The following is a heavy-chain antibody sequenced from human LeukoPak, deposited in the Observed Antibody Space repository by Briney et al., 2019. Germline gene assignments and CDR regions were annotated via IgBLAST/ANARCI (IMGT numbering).Heavy chain of an antibody. J-gene: IGHJ3*02. CDR3: ARSGSVGYYSWDAFDI. D-gene: IGHD3-3*01. CDR2: INPNSGGT. CDR1: GYSFTSYY. V-gene: IGHV1-2*02. Sequence: ASVKVSCKASGYSFTSYYMHWVRQAPGQGLEWMGWINPNSGGTNYAQKFQGRVTMTRDTSISTAYMELSRLRSDDTAVYYRARSGSVGYYSWDAFDIWGQGSMVTVSS.